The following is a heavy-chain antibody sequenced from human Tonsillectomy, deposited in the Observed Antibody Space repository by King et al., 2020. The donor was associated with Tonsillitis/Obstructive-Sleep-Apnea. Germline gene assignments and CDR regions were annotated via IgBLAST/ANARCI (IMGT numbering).Heavy chain of an antibody. CDR1: GFSLSTNEVG. J-gene: IGHJ4*02. CDR2: IYWDDDK. CDR3: AHSPLNYDFWSRYYTVQTFDY. Sequence: ITLKESGPTLVKPTQTLTLTCTFSGFSLSTNEVGVGWIRQPPGKALEWLALIYWDDDKRYSPSLKSRLTITKDTSKNQVVLTMTNMDPVDTATYYCAHSPLNYDFWSRYYTVQTFDYWGQGTLVTVSS. V-gene: IGHV2-5*02. D-gene: IGHD3-3*01.